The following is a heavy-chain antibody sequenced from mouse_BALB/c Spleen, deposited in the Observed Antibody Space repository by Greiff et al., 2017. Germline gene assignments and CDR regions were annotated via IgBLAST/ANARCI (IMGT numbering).Heavy chain of an antibody. D-gene: IGHD2-12*01. J-gene: IGHJ4*01. CDR2: IWAGGST. V-gene: IGHV2-9*02. CDR3: ASPPCYAYYAMDY. CDR1: GFSLTSYD. Sequence: VKLQESGPGLVAPSQSLSITCTVSGFSLTSYDAHWVRQPPGKGLEWLVVIWAGGSTNYNSALMSRLSISKDNSKSQVFLKMYSLQTDDTAMSYCASPPCYAYYAMDYWGQGTSVTVSS.